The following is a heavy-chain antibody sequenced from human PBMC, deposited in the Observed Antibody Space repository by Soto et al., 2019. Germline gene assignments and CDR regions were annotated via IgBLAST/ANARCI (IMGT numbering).Heavy chain of an antibody. J-gene: IGHJ3*02. CDR2: INPNSGGT. CDR1: GYTFTGYY. CDR3: YRGSGYPHDAFDI. Sequence: ASVKVSCKASGYTFTGYYMHWVRQAPGQGLEWMGWINPNSGGTNYAQKFQGRVTMTRDTSISTAYMELSSLRSEDTAVYYCYRGSGYPHDAFDIWGQGTMVTVSS. V-gene: IGHV1-2*02. D-gene: IGHD3-22*01.